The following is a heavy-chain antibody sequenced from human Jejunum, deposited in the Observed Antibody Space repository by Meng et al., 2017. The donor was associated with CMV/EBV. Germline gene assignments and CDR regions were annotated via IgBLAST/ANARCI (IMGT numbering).Heavy chain of an antibody. V-gene: IGHV4-61*01. CDR2: IHYAGST. CDR1: GSVKSDRYY. Sequence: GSVKSDRYYWSWIRQPPGKALEWIGSIHYAGSTNYTPSLKSRVTISVDTSKNRFSLRLTSVTAADTAVYYCARDLMTTITTGWFDPWGQGTLVTVSS. J-gene: IGHJ5*02. D-gene: IGHD4-11*01. CDR3: ARDLMTTITTGWFDP.